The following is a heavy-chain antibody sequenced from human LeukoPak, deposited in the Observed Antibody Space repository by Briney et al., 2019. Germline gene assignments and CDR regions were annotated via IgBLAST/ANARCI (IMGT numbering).Heavy chain of an antibody. CDR2: IWYDGSNK. CDR1: GFTFSSYG. V-gene: IGHV3-33*01. Sequence: GGSLRPSCAASGFTFSSYGMHWVRQAPGKGLEWVAVIWYDGSNKYYADSVKGRFTISRDNSKNTLYLQMNSLRVEDTAVYYCARSRRYCSGGSCYSGVGNYWGQGTLVTVSS. D-gene: IGHD2-15*01. CDR3: ARSRRYCSGGSCYSGVGNY. J-gene: IGHJ4*02.